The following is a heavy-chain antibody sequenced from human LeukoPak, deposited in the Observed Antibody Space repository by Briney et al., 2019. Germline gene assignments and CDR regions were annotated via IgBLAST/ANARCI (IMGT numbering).Heavy chain of an antibody. CDR2: INPNSGDT. D-gene: IGHD2-21*02. CDR3: ARDLKVTRNWFDP. CDR1: GYTFTGYH. V-gene: IGHV1-2*06. J-gene: IGHJ5*02. Sequence: ASVKVSCKASGYTFTGYHMHWVRQAPGQGLEWMGRINPNSGDTNYAQKFQGRVTMTRDTPTSTVYMELSSLRSEDTAVYYCARDLKVTRNWFDPWGQGTLVTVSS.